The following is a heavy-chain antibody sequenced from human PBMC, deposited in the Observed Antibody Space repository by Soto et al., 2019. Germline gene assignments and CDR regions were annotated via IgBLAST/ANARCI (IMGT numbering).Heavy chain of an antibody. CDR1: GGTFSSYA. CDR3: ARGPYVDYPPDYYGMDV. J-gene: IGHJ6*02. D-gene: IGHD4-17*01. V-gene: IGHV1-69*01. Sequence: QVQLVQSGAEVNKPGSSVKVSCKASGGTFSSYAISWVRQAPGQGLEWMGGIIPIFGTANDAQKFQGRVTITADESTRTGYMELSSLRSEDTAVYYCARGPYVDYPPDYYGMDVLGQGTTVTVSS. CDR2: IIPIFGTA.